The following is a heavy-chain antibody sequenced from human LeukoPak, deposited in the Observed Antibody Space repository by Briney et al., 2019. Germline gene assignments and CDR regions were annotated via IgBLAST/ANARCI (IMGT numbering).Heavy chain of an antibody. J-gene: IGHJ6*03. D-gene: IGHD6-13*01. Sequence: ASVKVSCKASGYTFTSYAMNWVRQAPGQGLEWMGWINTNTGNPTYAQGFTGRFVFSLDTSVSTAYLQISSLKAEDTAVYYCASSSSSWLGGYYYYMDVWGKGTTVTVSS. CDR3: ASSSSSWLGGYYYYMDV. V-gene: IGHV7-4-1*02. CDR2: INTNTGNP. CDR1: GYTFTSYA.